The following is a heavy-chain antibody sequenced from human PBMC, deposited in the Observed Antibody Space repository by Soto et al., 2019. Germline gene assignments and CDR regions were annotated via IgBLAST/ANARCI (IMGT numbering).Heavy chain of an antibody. Sequence: GASVKVSCKASGYTFTGYYMHWVRQAPGQGLEWMGWINPNSGGTNYAQKFQGWVTITRDTSISTAYMEMSRLRAEDTAVYYCASNAYCSGGSCYSFAXDIWGQGTMVTVSS. CDR1: GYTFTGYY. CDR3: ASNAYCSGGSCYSFAXDI. CDR2: INPNSGGT. V-gene: IGHV1-2*04. D-gene: IGHD2-15*01. J-gene: IGHJ3*02.